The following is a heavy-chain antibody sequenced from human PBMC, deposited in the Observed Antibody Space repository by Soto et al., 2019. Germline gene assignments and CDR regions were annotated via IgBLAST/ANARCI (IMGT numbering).Heavy chain of an antibody. CDR1: GYTLTELS. J-gene: IGHJ4*02. CDR2: FDPEDGET. V-gene: IGHV1-24*01. D-gene: IGHD3-3*02. CDR3: ATDIFRSENFDY. Sequence: GASVKVSCKVSGYTLTELSMHWVRQAPGKGLEWMGGFDPEDGETIYAQKFLGRVTMTEDTSTDTAYMELSSLRSEDTAVYYCATDIFRSENFDYWGQGTLVTVSS.